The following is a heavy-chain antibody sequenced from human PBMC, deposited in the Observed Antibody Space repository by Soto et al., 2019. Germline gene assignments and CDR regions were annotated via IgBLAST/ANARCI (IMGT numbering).Heavy chain of an antibody. CDR3: ARERPQKYRGYDEFDF. V-gene: IGHV3-48*02. CDR1: GFTFSSYS. J-gene: IGHJ4*02. Sequence: GGSLRLSCVASGFTFSSYSMNWVRQAPGKGLGWISQSSNSASYRYYADSVKGRFTVSRDNAKNSLYLQMRSLIDEDTAVYYCARERPQKYRGYDEFDFWGQGTLVTVSS. CDR2: SSNSASYR. D-gene: IGHD5-12*01.